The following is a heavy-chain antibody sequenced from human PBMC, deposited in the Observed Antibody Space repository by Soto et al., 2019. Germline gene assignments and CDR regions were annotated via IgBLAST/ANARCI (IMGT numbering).Heavy chain of an antibody. J-gene: IGHJ6*02. Sequence: PSETLSLTCTVSGGSISSGGYYWSWIRQHPGKGLEWIGYIYYSGSTYYNPSLKSRVTISVDTSKNQFSLKLSSVTAADTAVCYCARMGGGYCSSTSCYKIGKDGMDVWGQGTPVTVSS. CDR1: GGSISSGGYY. V-gene: IGHV4-31*03. D-gene: IGHD2-2*02. CDR3: ARMGGGYCSSTSCYKIGKDGMDV. CDR2: IYYSGST.